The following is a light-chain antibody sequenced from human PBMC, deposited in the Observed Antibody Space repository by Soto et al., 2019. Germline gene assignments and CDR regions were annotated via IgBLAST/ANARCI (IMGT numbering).Light chain of an antibody. CDR1: SSDVGSYNL. CDR2: EGS. Sequence: QSALTQPASVSGSPGQSITISCTGTSSDVGSYNLVSWYQQHPGKAPKLMIYEGSKRPSGVSNSFSGSKSGNTASLTISGLQAEDEADYYCCSYAGSSTLRVFGTGTKVTVL. CDR3: CSYAGSSTLRV. J-gene: IGLJ1*01. V-gene: IGLV2-23*01.